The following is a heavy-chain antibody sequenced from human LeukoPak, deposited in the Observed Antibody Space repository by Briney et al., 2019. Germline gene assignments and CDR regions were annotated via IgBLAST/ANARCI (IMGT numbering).Heavy chain of an antibody. J-gene: IGHJ4*02. D-gene: IGHD1-26*01. CDR3: ARDPSTPQRWEQGDY. CDR1: GFNFDDYV. V-gene: IGHV3-20*04. CDR2: INWNGGST. Sequence: PGGSLRLSCAASGFNFDDYVMSWVRHAPGKGLEWVSGINWNGGSTGYADSVKGRFTISRDNAKNSLYLQMNSLRAEDTAVYYCARDPSTPQRWEQGDYWGQGTLVTVSS.